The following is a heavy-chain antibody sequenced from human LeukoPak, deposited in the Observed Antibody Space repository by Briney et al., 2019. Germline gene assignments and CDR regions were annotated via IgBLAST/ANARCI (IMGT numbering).Heavy chain of an antibody. Sequence: PAGSLRLSCTASGFTFGDYGMSWVRQAPGKGLEWVGFIRSKAYGGTTEYAASVKGRFIISRDDFKSIAYLQMNSLKTEDTAVYYCTRSSSGWYSDYWGQGTLVTVSS. CDR1: GFTFGDYG. CDR2: IRSKAYGGTT. V-gene: IGHV3-49*04. J-gene: IGHJ4*02. CDR3: TRSSSGWYSDY. D-gene: IGHD6-19*01.